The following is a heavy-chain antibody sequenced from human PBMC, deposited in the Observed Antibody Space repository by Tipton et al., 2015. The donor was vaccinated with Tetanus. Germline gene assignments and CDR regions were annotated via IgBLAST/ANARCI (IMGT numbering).Heavy chain of an antibody. J-gene: IGHJ5*01. D-gene: IGHD2-15*01. CDR3: AKVRGTLRYSFDS. V-gene: IGHV3-23*03. CDR1: GFTFNTYP. CDR2: SYAGGNYA. Sequence: SLRLSCAASGFTFNTYPMNWVRQAPGEGLEWVSVSYAGGNYAYYADSVKGRFTTSRDDSKSTLYLHMTSLRAEDTAVYYCAKVRGTLRYSFDSWGQGTLVTVSS.